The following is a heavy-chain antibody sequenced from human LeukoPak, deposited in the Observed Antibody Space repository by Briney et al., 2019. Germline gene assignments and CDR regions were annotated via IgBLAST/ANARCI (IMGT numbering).Heavy chain of an antibody. CDR2: ISSSGRTI. CDR1: GFTFSSYE. D-gene: IGHD3-10*01. Sequence: GGSLRLSCAASGFTFSSYEMNWVRQAPGKGLEWVSYISSSGRTIYYADSVKGRFTISRDNAKNSLYLQMNSLRAEDTAVYYCARGSGSYYMTTVWGQGTLVTVSS. J-gene: IGHJ4*02. V-gene: IGHV3-48*03. CDR3: ARGSGSYYMTTV.